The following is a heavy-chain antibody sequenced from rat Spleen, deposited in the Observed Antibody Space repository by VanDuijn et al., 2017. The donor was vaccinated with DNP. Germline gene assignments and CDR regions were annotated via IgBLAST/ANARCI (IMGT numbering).Heavy chain of an antibody. CDR2: IHSDGSST. D-gene: IGHD1-11*01. V-gene: IGHV5-7*01. J-gene: IGHJ2*01. CDR3: ARGGRSYFDY. Sequence: EVQLVESGGGVVQPGRSLKLSCEVSGFTFSTFDMAWVRQAPTRGLEWVTTIHSDGSSTYYRDSVRGRFTISRDNAKNTLYLQMNSLRSEDTATYYCARGGRSYFDYWGQGVMVTVSS. CDR1: GFTFSTFD.